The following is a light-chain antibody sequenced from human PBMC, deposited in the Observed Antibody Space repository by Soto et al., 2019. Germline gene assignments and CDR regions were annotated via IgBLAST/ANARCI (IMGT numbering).Light chain of an antibody. J-gene: IGLJ1*01. Sequence: QSALTQPASVSGSPGQSITISCTGTSGDVGSFNLVSWYQQHPGKAPKLMIYEGTKRPSGVSHRFSGSKSGSTASLTISGLQVEDEADYYCCSYAGSGTSYVFGTGTKLTVL. V-gene: IGLV2-23*01. CDR3: CSYAGSGTSYV. CDR2: EGT. CDR1: SGDVGSFNL.